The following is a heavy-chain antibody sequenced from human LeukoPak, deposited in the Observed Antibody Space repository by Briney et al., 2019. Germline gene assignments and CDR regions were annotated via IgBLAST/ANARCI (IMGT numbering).Heavy chain of an antibody. CDR1: GGSISSYY. CDR2: IYYSGST. CDR3: ARRFRTMIVTARHAFDI. V-gene: IGHV4-59*12. D-gene: IGHD3-22*01. J-gene: IGHJ3*02. Sequence: SETLSLTCTVSGGSISSYYWSWIRQPPGKGLEWIGYIYYSGSTNYNPSLKSRVTISVDTSKNQFSLKLSSVTAADTAVYYCARRFRTMIVTARHAFDIWGQGTMVTVSS.